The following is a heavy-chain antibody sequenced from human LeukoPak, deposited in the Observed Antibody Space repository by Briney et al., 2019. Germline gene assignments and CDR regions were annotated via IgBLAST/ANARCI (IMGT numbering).Heavy chain of an antibody. CDR1: GFTFSSYL. CDR2: ITQDGSEK. V-gene: IGHV3-7*01. J-gene: IGHJ4*02. D-gene: IGHD2-2*01. CDR3: ARDFGCSSTSCHQYFDY. Sequence: GGSLRLSCAASGFTFSSYLMSRVRQAPGKGLEWVANITQDGSEKYSVDSVKGRFTISRDNAKNSLYLQMNSLRAEDTAVYYCARDFGCSSTSCHQYFDYWGQGTLVTVSS.